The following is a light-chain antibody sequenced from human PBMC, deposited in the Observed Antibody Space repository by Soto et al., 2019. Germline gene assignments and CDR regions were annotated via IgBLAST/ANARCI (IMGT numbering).Light chain of an antibody. CDR3: QVWDTNTDHVV. Sequence: VLTQPPSVSVAPGQTARITCAENNIGSKSVHWYQQKAGQAPVLVVHDDSDRPSGIPERFSGSNSGNTATLTISRVEAGDEADYYCQVWDTNTDHVVFGGGTQLTVL. J-gene: IGLJ2*01. V-gene: IGLV3-21*02. CDR1: NIGSKS. CDR2: DDS.